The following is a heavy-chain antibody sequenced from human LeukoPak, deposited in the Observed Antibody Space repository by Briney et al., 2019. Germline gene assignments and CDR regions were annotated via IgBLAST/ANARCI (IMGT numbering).Heavy chain of an antibody. CDR2: IYYSGST. Sequence: SETLSLTCTVSGGSISSSSYYWGWIRQPPGKGLEWIGSIYYSGSTYYNPSLKSRVTISVDTSKNQFSLKLSSVTAADTAVYYCAKSLYCGGDCSWGQGTLVTVSS. V-gene: IGHV4-39*01. CDR1: GGSISSSSYY. J-gene: IGHJ5*02. CDR3: AKSLYCGGDCS. D-gene: IGHD2-21*02.